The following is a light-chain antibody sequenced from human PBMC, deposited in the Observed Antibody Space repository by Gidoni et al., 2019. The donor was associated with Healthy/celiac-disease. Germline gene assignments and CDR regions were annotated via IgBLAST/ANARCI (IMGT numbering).Light chain of an antibody. V-gene: IGKV3-15*01. Sequence: EIVMTQSPATLSVSPGERATLSCRASPSVSSNLAWYQQKPGQARRLLIYGASPRATGIPARFSGSGSGTEFTLTISSMQSEDFAVYYCQQYNNWPPCTFGQGTKVEIK. CDR2: GAS. CDR1: PSVSSN. CDR3: QQYNNWPPCT. J-gene: IGKJ1*01.